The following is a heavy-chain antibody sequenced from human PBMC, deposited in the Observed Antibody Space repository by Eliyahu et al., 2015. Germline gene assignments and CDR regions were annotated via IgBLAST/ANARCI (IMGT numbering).Heavy chain of an antibody. CDR2: INYSGSA. D-gene: IGHD6-13*01. V-gene: IGHV4-39*01. CDR1: GGSISTSSYS. CDR3: ARQSKQQGFDP. Sequence: QLQLQESGPGLVKPSETLSLTCSVXGGSISTSSYSWGWIRQPPGKSLEWIGTINYSGSAYYNPSLKSRVTISVDTSKNEFSLKLSSVTAADTAVYYCARQSKQQGFDPWGQGTLVTVSS. J-gene: IGHJ5*02.